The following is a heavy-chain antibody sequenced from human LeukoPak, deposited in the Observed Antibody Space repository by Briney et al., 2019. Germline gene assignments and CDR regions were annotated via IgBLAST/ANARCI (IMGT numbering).Heavy chain of an antibody. CDR3: ARGDYYDSSGYSDAFDI. Sequence: ASVKVSCKASGGTFSSYAISWVRQAPGQGLEWMGGIIPIFGTANYAQKFQGRVTITTDKSTSTAYMELSSLRSEDTAVYYCARGDYYDSSGYSDAFDIWGQGTVVTVSS. J-gene: IGHJ3*02. D-gene: IGHD3-22*01. CDR2: IIPIFGTA. V-gene: IGHV1-69*05. CDR1: GGTFSSYA.